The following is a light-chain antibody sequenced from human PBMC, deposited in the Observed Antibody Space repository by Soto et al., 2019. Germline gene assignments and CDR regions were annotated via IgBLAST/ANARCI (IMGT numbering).Light chain of an antibody. CDR1: NIGSKS. CDR2: DDS. J-gene: IGLJ2*01. CDR3: QVWDSSSDHNVV. Sequence: SYELTQPPSVSVAPGQTARITCGGTNIGSKSVHWYQQNPGQAPVLVVYDDSDRPSGIAERFSGSNSGNTATLTISRVEAGDEADYYCQVWDSSSDHNVVFGGGTKLTVL. V-gene: IGLV3-21*02.